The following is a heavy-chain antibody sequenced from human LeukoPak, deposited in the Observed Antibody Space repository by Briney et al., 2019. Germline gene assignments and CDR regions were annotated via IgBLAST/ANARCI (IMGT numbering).Heavy chain of an antibody. Sequence: GGSLRLSCAASGFTFSSYWMHWVRQAPGKGLVWVSRINGDGSSTTYVDSVMGRLTISRDNAKNTLYLQMNSVRAEDTAVYYCARGNIAAAGIHYWGQGTLVIVSS. J-gene: IGHJ4*02. CDR2: INGDGSST. D-gene: IGHD6-13*01. CDR3: ARGNIAAAGIHY. V-gene: IGHV3-74*01. CDR1: GFTFSSYW.